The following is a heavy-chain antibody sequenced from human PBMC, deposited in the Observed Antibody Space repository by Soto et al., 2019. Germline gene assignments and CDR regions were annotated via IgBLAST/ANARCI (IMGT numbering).Heavy chain of an antibody. D-gene: IGHD3-10*01. CDR3: ARVNYYGSGSHGMDV. CDR1: GFTLSYYY. J-gene: IGHJ6*02. V-gene: IGHV3-11*06. CDR2: ISSSSSYT. Sequence: GGSLRLSCAASGFTLSYYYMSWIRQAPGKGLEWVSYISSSSSYTNYADSVKGRFTISRDNAKDSLYLQMNSLRAEDTAVYYCARVNYYGSGSHGMDVWGQGTTVTVS.